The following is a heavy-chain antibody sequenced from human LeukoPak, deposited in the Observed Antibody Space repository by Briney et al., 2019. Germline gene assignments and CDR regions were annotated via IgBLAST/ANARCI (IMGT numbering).Heavy chain of an antibody. CDR2: ISGSGGST. CDR1: GFTFSSYA. V-gene: IGHV3-23*01. CDR3: AKEDEGIWFGEFTTYYGMDV. Sequence: GGPLRLSCAASGFTFSSYAMSWVRQAPGKGLEWVSAISGSGGSTYYADSVKGRFTISRDNSKNTLYLQMNSLRAEDTAVYYCAKEDEGIWFGEFTTYYGMDVWGKGTTVTVSS. D-gene: IGHD3-10*01. J-gene: IGHJ6*04.